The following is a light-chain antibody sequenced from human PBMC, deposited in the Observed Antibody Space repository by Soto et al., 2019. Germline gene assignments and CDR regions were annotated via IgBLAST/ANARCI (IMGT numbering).Light chain of an antibody. CDR2: RNN. CDR1: TSDIGSNY. Sequence: QSVLTQPPSASGTPGQRVTISCSGSTSDIGSNYVYWYQQLPGTAPKLLIYRNNQRPSGVPDRFSGSKSGTSAALAISGLRSEDDADYYCAAWDDTRSNLVFGGGTKLTVL. CDR3: AAWDDTRSNLV. V-gene: IGLV1-47*01. J-gene: IGLJ2*01.